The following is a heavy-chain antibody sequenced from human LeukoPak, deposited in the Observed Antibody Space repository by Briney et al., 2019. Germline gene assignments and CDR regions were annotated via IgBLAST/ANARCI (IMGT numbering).Heavy chain of an antibody. D-gene: IGHD2-15*01. CDR1: GYTFTYYY. V-gene: IGHV1-2*02. Sequence: ASVKVSCKASGYTFTYYYMHWVRQAPGQGLEWMGWINPYSGDTNYAQKFQGRVTMTRDTSITSAYMDLSRLKSDDTAVYYCARASVENTLRIDDYWGQGTLVTVSS. J-gene: IGHJ4*02. CDR2: INPYSGDT. CDR3: ARASVENTLRIDDY.